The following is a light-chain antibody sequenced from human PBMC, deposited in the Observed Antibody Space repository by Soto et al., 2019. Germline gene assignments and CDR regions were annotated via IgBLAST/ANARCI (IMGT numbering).Light chain of an antibody. CDR1: SSDVGGYNY. CDR2: GVS. CDR3: SSYTSSSTLYV. Sequence: QSALTQPASVSESPGQSITISCTGTSSDVGGYNYVSWYQHHPGKAPKLMIYGVSNRPSGVSNRFSGSKSGNTASLTISGLQAEDEADYYCSSYTSSSTLYVFGTGTKLTVL. J-gene: IGLJ1*01. V-gene: IGLV2-14*01.